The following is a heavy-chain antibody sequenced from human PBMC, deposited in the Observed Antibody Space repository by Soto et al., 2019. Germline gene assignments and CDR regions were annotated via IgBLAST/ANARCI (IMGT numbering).Heavy chain of an antibody. D-gene: IGHD3-3*01. CDR1: GFTFSSYS. V-gene: IGHV3-21*01. J-gene: IGHJ6*02. CDR2: ISSSSSYI. CDR3: ARDLDYDFWSGYYNYYYGMDV. Sequence: GGSLRLSCAASGFTFSSYSMNWVRQAPGKGLEWVSSISSSSSYIYYADSVKGRFTISRDNAKNSLYLQMKGLGAEDTAVYYCARDLDYDFWSGYYNYYYGMDVWGQGTTVTVSS.